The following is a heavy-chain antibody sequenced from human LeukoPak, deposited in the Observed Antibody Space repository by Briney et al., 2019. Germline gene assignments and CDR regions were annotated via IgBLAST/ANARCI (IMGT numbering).Heavy chain of an antibody. V-gene: IGHV4-59*08. J-gene: IGHJ4*02. CDR3: ARTHYGDYFDY. CDR1: GGSISSYY. D-gene: IGHD4-17*01. Sequence: SETLSLTCTVSGGSISSYYWSWIRQPPGKGLEWIGYIYYSGSTNYNPSLKSRVTISVDTSKNQFSLKLSSVTAADTAVYYCARTHYGDYFDYWGQGTLVTVSS. CDR2: IYYSGST.